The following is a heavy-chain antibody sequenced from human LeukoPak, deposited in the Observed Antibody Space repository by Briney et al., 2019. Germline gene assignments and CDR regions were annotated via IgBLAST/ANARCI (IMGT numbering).Heavy chain of an antibody. Sequence: GGSLRLSCVVSGFTLSNYNMHWVRQIPGKGLEWLAFSLFVGSSTKYADSVKGRFTISRDNAKNSLFLHMNSLRVEDTALYYCARDRVVVATTTPAYWYFDIWGRGTLVTVSS. D-gene: IGHD2-15*01. CDR2: SLFVGSST. V-gene: IGHV3-30*02. CDR1: GFTLSNYN. J-gene: IGHJ2*01. CDR3: ARDRVVVATTTPAYWYFDI.